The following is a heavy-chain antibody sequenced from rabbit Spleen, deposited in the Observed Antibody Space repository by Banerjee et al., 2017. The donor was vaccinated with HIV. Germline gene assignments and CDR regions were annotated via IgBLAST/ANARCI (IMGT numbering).Heavy chain of an antibody. CDR3: ARDLVGVIGWNFYL. CDR2: SDPVFGTT. CDR1: GFDFSSYG. J-gene: IGHJ4*01. V-gene: IGHV1S39*01. D-gene: IGHD5-1*01. Sequence: QEQLVESGGGLVQPGGSLKLSCKASGFDFSSYGVSWVRQAPGKGLEWIGYSDPVFGTTYYATWAKGRFTISRTSSTTVTLRMTSLTAADRAAYFCARDLVGVIGWNFYLWGPGTLVTVS.